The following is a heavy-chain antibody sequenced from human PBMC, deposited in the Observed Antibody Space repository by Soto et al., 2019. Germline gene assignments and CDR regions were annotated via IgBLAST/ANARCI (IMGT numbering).Heavy chain of an antibody. J-gene: IGHJ6*02. CDR2: INAGNGNT. V-gene: IGHV1-3*01. CDR1: GYTFTSYA. CDR3: ARSSNYGYYYYGMDV. D-gene: IGHD4-4*01. Sequence: QVQLVQSGAEVQKPGASVKVSCKASGYTFTSYAMHWVRQAPGQRLEWMGWINAGNGNTKYSQKFQGRVTITRDTSASTAYMELSSLRSEDTAVYYCARSSNYGYYYYGMDVWGQGTTVTVSS.